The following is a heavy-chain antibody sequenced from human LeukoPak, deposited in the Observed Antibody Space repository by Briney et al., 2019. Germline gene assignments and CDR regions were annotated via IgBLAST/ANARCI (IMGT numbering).Heavy chain of an antibody. CDR3: ARDPYYYDSGSYVYFDS. CDR1: GGSISSSSYY. CDR2: IYYSGST. Sequence: PSETLSLTCTVSGGSISSSSYYWGWIRQPPGKGLEWIGSIYYSGSTYYNPSLKSRVTISVDTSKNQFSLKLSSVTAADTAVYYCARDPYYYDSGSYVYFDSWGQGTLVTVSS. J-gene: IGHJ4*02. V-gene: IGHV4-39*07. D-gene: IGHD3-10*01.